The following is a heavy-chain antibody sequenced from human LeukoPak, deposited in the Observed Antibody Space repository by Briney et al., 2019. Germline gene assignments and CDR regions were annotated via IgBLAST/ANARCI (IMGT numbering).Heavy chain of an antibody. D-gene: IGHD2-2*01. V-gene: IGHV4-34*01. CDR3: ARGDIVVVPASWIYYYGMDV. CDR2: INHSGST. CDR1: GGSFSGYY. Sequence: SETLSLTCAVYGGSFSGYYWSWIRQPPGKGLEWIGEINHSGSTNYNPSLKSRVTISVDTSKNQFSLKLSSVTAADTAVYYCARGDIVVVPASWIYYYGMDVWGQGTTVTVSS. J-gene: IGHJ6*02.